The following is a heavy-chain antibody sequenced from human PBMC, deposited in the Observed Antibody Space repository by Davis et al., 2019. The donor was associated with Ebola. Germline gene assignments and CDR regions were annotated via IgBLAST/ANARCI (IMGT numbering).Heavy chain of an antibody. V-gene: IGHV3-21*01. CDR2: ISSSSSYI. CDR1: GFTFSSYS. CDR3: AHGTFFDY. Sequence: GESLKISCAASGFTFSSYSMNWVRQAPGKGLEWVSSISSSSSYIYYADSVKGRFTISRDNSKNTLYLQMNSLRAEDTAVYYCAHGTFFDYWGQGTLVTVSS. J-gene: IGHJ4*02. D-gene: IGHD2/OR15-2a*01.